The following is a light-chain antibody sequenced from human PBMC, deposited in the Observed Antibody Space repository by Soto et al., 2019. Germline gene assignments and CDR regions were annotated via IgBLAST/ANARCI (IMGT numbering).Light chain of an antibody. CDR3: QSYDISLSVVV. CDR1: SSNIGSNT. V-gene: IGLV1-44*01. CDR2: GYN. J-gene: IGLJ2*01. Sequence: QSVLTQPPSASGTPGQRVTISCSGSSSNIGSNTVNWYQQLPGTAPKLLIYGYNNRPSGVPDRFSGSKSGTSASLAITGLQAEDEADYYCQSYDISLSVVVFGGGTQLTVL.